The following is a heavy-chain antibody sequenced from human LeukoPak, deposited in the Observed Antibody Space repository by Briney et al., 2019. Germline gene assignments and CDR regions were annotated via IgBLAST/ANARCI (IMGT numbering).Heavy chain of an antibody. CDR2: VSWNSGDI. D-gene: IGHD6-13*01. V-gene: IGHV3-9*01. Sequence: GGSLRLSCEASGFTFDDYAMHWVRQAPGKGLEWVSGVSWNSGDIAYADSVKGRFTISRDNAKNSLYLQMNSLRAEDTALYYCAKAFAYSSSWAESYFDYWGQGTLVTVSS. CDR1: GFTFDDYA. J-gene: IGHJ4*02. CDR3: AKAFAYSSSWAESYFDY.